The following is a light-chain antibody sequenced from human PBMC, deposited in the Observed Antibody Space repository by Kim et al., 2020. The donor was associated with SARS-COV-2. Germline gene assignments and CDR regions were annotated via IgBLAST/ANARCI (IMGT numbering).Light chain of an antibody. CDR2: DAF. Sequence: EIVLTQFPATLSLSPGERATLSCRASQSVGNYLGWYQQKPGQAPRLLIYDAFNRATGIPARFSGSGSGTDFTLTISSLEPEDFAVYYCQERSDWYTFGQGTKLEI. J-gene: IGKJ2*01. CDR3: QERSDWYT. V-gene: IGKV3-11*01. CDR1: QSVGNY.